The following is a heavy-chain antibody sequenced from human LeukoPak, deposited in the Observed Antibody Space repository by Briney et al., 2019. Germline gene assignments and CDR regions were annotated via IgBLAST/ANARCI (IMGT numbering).Heavy chain of an antibody. D-gene: IGHD1-26*01. CDR2: IYYSGST. CDR1: GGSISSSSYY. CDR3: AKDRLGAMLYFDC. Sequence: SETLSLTCTVSGGSISSSSYYWGWIRQPPGKGLEWIGSIYYSGSTYYNPSLKSRVTISVDTSKNQFSLKLSSVTAADTAVYYCAKDRLGAMLYFDCWGQGTLVTVSS. V-gene: IGHV4-39*07. J-gene: IGHJ4*02.